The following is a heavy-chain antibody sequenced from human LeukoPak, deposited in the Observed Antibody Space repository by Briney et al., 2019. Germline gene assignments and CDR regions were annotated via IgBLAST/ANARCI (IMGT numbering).Heavy chain of an antibody. CDR3: ARESKSYDGSGFYHDY. D-gene: IGHD3-22*01. CDR1: GGSIRNYF. CDR2: IYTSGST. J-gene: IGHJ4*02. Sequence: SETLSLTCSVSGGSIRNYFWSWIRQPAGKGVEWIGRIYTSGSTDYNPSLRSRVTMSVDTSRNQFSLKLTSVTAADTAVYYCARESKSYDGSGFYHDYWGQGTLVAVSS. V-gene: IGHV4-4*07.